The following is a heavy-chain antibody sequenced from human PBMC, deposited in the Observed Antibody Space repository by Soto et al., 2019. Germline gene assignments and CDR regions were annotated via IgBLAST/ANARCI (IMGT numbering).Heavy chain of an antibody. V-gene: IGHV4-31*02. CDR1: GGSISSGGYY. CDR2: IYYSGST. J-gene: IGHJ5*02. Sequence: SETLCLTCTVSGGSISSGGYYWSWIRQHPGKGLEWIGYIYYSGSTYYNPSLKSRVTISVDTSKNQFSLKLSSVAAADTAVYYCARDGADCSGGSCYSSGWFDPWGQGTLVTVSS. CDR3: ARDGADCSGGSCYSSGWFDP. D-gene: IGHD2-15*01.